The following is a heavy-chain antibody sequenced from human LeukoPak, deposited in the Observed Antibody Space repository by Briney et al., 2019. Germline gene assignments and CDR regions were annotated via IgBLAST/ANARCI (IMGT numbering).Heavy chain of an antibody. V-gene: IGHV3-30-3*01. Sequence: QAGGSLRLSCAASGFTFSSYTMHWVRQAPGKGLEWVAVISYDGSNKYYADSVKGRFTISRDNSKNTLYLQMNSLRAEDTAVYYCARGGDLRAGWFDLWGRGNLVSVSS. CDR3: ARGGDLRAGWFDL. CDR2: ISYDGSNK. J-gene: IGHJ2*01. CDR1: GFTFSSYT. D-gene: IGHD4-17*01.